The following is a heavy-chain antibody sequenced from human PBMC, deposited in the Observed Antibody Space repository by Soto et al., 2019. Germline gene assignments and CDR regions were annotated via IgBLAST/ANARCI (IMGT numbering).Heavy chain of an antibody. D-gene: IGHD1-26*01. Sequence: QVQLVQSGAEVKKPEASVKVSCMASGYTFTRYYINWVRQAPGQGLEWMGWVSAYNGNTHYEQKLQGRVTLTTDTSTSTAYMELRSLRSDDTAVYFCARGGQWDFLSDYWGQGTLVTVSS. CDR1: GYTFTRYY. J-gene: IGHJ4*02. CDR3: ARGGQWDFLSDY. CDR2: VSAYNGNT. V-gene: IGHV1-18*01.